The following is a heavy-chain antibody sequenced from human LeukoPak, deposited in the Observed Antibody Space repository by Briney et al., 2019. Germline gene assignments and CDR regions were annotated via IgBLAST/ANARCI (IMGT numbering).Heavy chain of an antibody. D-gene: IGHD3-9*01. Sequence: ASVKVSCKASGYTFTSYYMHWVRQAPGQGLEWMGIINPSGGSTSYAQKFQGRVTMTRDMSTSTVYMELSSLRSEDTAVYYCARDSQLRYFDWYSRGDAFDIWGQGTMVTVSS. V-gene: IGHV1-46*01. CDR2: INPSGGST. J-gene: IGHJ3*02. CDR3: ARDSQLRYFDWYSRGDAFDI. CDR1: GYTFTSYY.